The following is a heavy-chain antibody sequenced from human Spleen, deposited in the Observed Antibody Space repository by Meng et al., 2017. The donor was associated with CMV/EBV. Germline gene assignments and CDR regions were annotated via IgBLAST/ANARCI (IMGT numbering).Heavy chain of an antibody. CDR3: ARRRDYFDY. V-gene: IGHV3-11*01. CDR1: GFTFSNAW. CDR2: ISLSGSTT. J-gene: IGHJ4*02. Sequence: GESLKISCAASGFTFSNAWMSWVRQAPGKGLEWVSYISLSGSTTHYADSVKGRFTISRDNAKNSLYLQMNSLRAEDTAVYYCARRRDYFDYWGQGALVTVSS.